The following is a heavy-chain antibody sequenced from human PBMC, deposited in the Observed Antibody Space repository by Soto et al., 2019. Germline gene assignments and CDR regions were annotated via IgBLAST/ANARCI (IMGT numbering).Heavy chain of an antibody. V-gene: IGHV1-2*02. CDR1: GYTFTGYY. Sequence: ASVKVSCKASGYTFTGYYMHWVRQAPGQGLEWMGWINPNSGGTNYAQKFQGRVTMTRDTSISTAYMELSRLRPDDTAVYYCARGGDAPMYYDYVWGSYRSWGQGTLVTVSS. J-gene: IGHJ4*02. CDR3: ARGGDAPMYYDYVWGSYRS. CDR2: INPNSGGT. D-gene: IGHD3-16*02.